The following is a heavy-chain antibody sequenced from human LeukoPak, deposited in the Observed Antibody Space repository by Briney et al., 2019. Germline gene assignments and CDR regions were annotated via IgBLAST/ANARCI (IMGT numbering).Heavy chain of an antibody. Sequence: PGGSLRLSCAASGFTFSSYEMNWVRQAPGKGLEWVSYISSSGSTIYYADSVKGRFTISRDNAKNSLYLQMNSLRAEDTAVYYCARCSGYDILTGYPPPGYFDYWGQGTLVTVSP. J-gene: IGHJ4*02. CDR1: GFTFSSYE. D-gene: IGHD3-9*01. V-gene: IGHV3-48*03. CDR3: ARCSGYDILTGYPPPGYFDY. CDR2: ISSSGSTI.